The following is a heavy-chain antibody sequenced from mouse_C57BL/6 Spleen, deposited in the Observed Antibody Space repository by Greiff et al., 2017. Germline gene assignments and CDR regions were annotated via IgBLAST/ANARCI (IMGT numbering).Heavy chain of an antibody. Sequence: QVTLKVSGAELVRPGASVTLSCKASGYTFTDYDMHWVKQTPVHGLAWIGAIDPETGGTAYNQKFKGKAILTADKSSSTAYMELRSLTSEDSAVYYCTRPYGNYAMDYWGQGTSVTVAS. D-gene: IGHD2-1*01. CDR1: GYTFTDYD. CDR2: IDPETGGT. V-gene: IGHV1-15*01. J-gene: IGHJ4*01. CDR3: TRPYGNYAMDY.